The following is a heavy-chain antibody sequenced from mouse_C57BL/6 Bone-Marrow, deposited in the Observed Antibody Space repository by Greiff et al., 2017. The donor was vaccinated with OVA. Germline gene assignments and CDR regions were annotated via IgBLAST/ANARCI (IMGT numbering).Heavy chain of an antibody. V-gene: IGHV5-6*01. D-gene: IGHD2-3*01. CDR2: ISSGGSYT. CDR3: ARGDDGYYNFDY. J-gene: IGHJ2*01. Sequence: EVQRVESGGDLVKPGGSLKLSCAASGFTFSSYGMSWVRQTPDKRLEWVATISSGGSYTYYPASVKGRFTISRDNAKNTLYLQMSSLKSEDTAMYYCARGDDGYYNFDYWGQGTTLTVSS. CDR1: GFTFSSYG.